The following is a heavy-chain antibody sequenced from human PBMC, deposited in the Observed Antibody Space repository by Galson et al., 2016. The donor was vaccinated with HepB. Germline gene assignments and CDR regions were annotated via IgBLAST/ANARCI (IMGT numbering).Heavy chain of an antibody. CDR1: GYTFPNYG. J-gene: IGHJ4*02. V-gene: IGHV1-18*01. CDR3: ARNSSSFPFSDY. D-gene: IGHD6-6*01. Sequence: SVKVSCKASGYTFPNYGFSWVRQAPGQGLEWMGWISAYNGNTNYAQKLQGRVTMTTDTSTSTAYMELRSLRSDDTAVYYCARNSSSFPFSDYWGQGTLVTVSS. CDR2: ISAYNGNT.